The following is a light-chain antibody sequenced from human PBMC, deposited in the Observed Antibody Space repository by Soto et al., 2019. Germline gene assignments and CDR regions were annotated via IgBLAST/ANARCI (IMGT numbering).Light chain of an antibody. CDR3: QQYGSSPPVT. V-gene: IGKV3-20*01. CDR2: GAS. J-gene: IGKJ1*01. Sequence: EIVLTQPPGTLSLSPGERATLSCRACQSVSSIYLAWYQQKPGQAPRLLIYGASSRATGIPDRFSGSGSGTDFTLTISRLEPEDFAVYYCQQYGSSPPVTFGQGTKVEIK. CDR1: QSVSSIY.